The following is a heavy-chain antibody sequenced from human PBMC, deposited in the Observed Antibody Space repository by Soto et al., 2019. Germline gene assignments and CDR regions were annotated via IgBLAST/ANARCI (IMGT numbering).Heavy chain of an antibody. CDR1: GFTFSNYW. V-gene: IGHV3-74*01. CDR3: ARDPGSIDY. CDR2: INNDGSST. Sequence: GGSLRLSCAASGFTFSNYWMHWVRQAPGKGLVWVSHINNDGSSTRYADSVKGRFTISRDNAKNTLYLQMNGLRAEDSAVYYCARDPGSIDYWGQGALVTVSS. J-gene: IGHJ4*02.